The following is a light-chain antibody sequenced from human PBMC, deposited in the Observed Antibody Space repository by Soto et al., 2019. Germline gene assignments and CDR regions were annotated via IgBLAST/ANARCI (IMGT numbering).Light chain of an antibody. J-gene: IGKJ1*01. Sequence: EIVMTQSPATLSVSPGERATLSCRASQNVGSYLAWYQQKPGQAPRLLIYGASTRATDIPARFAGSGSGAEFTLTISSLQSEDFAIYYCQQYNSWPWTFGQGTKVDIK. CDR2: GAS. V-gene: IGKV3-15*01. CDR3: QQYNSWPWT. CDR1: QNVGSY.